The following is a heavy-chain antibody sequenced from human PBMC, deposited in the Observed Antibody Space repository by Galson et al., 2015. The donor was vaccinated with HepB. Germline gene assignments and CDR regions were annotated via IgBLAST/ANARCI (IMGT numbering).Heavy chain of an antibody. Sequence: SLRLSCAASGFTFSRYDMHWVRHVTGKGLEWVSTIGTVADSYYPDSVKGRFTISRENAKNSLYLQMNSLRAGDTAVYYCARGLGSGWKLYFELWGRGTLVTVSS. J-gene: IGHJ2*01. CDR2: IGTVADS. CDR3: ARGLGSGWKLYFEL. D-gene: IGHD6-19*01. V-gene: IGHV3-13*01. CDR1: GFTFSRYD.